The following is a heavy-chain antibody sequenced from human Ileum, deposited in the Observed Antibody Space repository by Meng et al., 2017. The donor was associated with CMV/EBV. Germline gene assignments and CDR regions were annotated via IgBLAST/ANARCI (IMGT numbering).Heavy chain of an antibody. J-gene: IGHJ4*02. V-gene: IGHV4-39*07. Sequence: QPWLQESCPGLLKPSEISELTCTVSSASISRSTYYWGLVLQPPGKGLEWIGSLYYSGGTYYNPSLKSRVTISVDTSKNQCSLKLNSVTAADTAVYYCASGDSLRAVDFWGQGTLVTVSS. CDR2: LYYSGGT. CDR1: SASISRSTYY. CDR3: ASGDSLRAVDF. D-gene: IGHD2-21*02.